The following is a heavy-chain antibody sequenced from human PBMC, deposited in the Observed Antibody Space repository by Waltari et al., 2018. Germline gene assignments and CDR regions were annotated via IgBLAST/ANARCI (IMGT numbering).Heavy chain of an antibody. CDR2: IYPGDSDS. Sequence: EVQLVQSGAEVKKPGESLKISCEGSAYTFNNYWIGWVRQMPGKGLEWMGIIYPGDSDSRYGPSFEGQVTISADKSITTAYLQWSSLKVSDSAMYYCASGRTNDAFEIWGQGTMVTVSS. CDR1: AYTFNNYW. CDR3: ASGRTNDAFEI. V-gene: IGHV5-51*01. J-gene: IGHJ3*02.